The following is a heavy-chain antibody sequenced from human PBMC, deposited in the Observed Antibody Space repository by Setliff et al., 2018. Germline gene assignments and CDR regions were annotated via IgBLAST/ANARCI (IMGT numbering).Heavy chain of an antibody. V-gene: IGHV3-23*01. CDR3: ARDWPWMATIFDAFDI. J-gene: IGHJ3*02. CDR1: GFTFSSYA. D-gene: IGHD5-12*01. CDR2: ISGSGGST. Sequence: PGGSLRLSCAASGFTFSSYAMSWVRQAPGKGLEWVSAISGSGGSTYYADSVKGRFTISRDNSKNTLHLQMNSLRAEDTAVYYCARDWPWMATIFDAFDIWGQGTMVTVSS.